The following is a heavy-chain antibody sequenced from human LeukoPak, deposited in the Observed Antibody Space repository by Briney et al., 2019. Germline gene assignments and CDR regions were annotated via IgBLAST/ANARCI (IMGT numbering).Heavy chain of an antibody. CDR2: ISGRGGST. V-gene: IGHV3-23*01. Sequence: PGGSLRLSCAASGFTYSSYAMSWVRHAPGKGLERVSAISGRGGSTYYADSVKGRFTISRDNSKNTLHLQMNSLRAEDTAVYYCAKDRLIVVTIYFDYWGQGTLVTVSS. CDR3: AKDRLIVVTIYFDY. J-gene: IGHJ4*02. CDR1: GFTYSSYA. D-gene: IGHD5-12*01.